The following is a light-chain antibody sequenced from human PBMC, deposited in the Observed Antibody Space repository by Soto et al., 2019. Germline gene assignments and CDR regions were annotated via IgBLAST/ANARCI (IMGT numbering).Light chain of an antibody. J-gene: IGKJ1*01. CDR2: DAS. Sequence: EIVLTQSPATLSLSPGERATLSCRVSQSVSSYLAWYQQKPGQAPRLLIYDASNRATGIPARFSGSGSGTDFTLTISSLEPEDFAVYYCQQRSNWPRWTFGQGTKVEIK. V-gene: IGKV3-11*01. CDR1: QSVSSY. CDR3: QQRSNWPRWT.